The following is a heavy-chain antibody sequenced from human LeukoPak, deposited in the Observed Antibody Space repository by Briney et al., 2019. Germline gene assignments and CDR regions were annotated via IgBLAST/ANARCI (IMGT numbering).Heavy chain of an antibody. V-gene: IGHV4-38-2*02. CDR3: ARDRSAPYNNGGYYVY. CDR1: GYSINSGYY. D-gene: IGHD3-22*01. CDR2: IYHSGST. Sequence: SETLSLTCTVSGYSINSGYYWGWIRQSPGKGLEWIGSIYHSGSTYYNPSLKSRVTISVDTSKNQFSLNLNSVTASDTAVYFCARDRSAPYNNGGYYVYWGQGTLVTVSS. J-gene: IGHJ4*02.